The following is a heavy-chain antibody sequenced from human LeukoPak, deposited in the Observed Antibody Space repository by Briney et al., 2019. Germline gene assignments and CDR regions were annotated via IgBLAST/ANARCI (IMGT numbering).Heavy chain of an antibody. CDR2: VYPGDSDT. D-gene: IGHD4-23*01. CDR1: GYSFTNYW. V-gene: IGHV5-51*01. Sequence: GESLKISCQGSGYSFTNYWIGWVRQLPGKGLEWMGIVYPGDSDTRYSASFQGQVTISADKSISTAYLQWSSLKASDTAMYYCARGPTRPSVETGWYFDRWGRGTLVTVSS. J-gene: IGHJ2*01. CDR3: ARGPTRPSVETGWYFDR.